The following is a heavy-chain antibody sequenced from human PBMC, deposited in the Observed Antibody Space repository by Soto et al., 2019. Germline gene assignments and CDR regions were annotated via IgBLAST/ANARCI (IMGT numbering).Heavy chain of an antibody. D-gene: IGHD2-2*01. CDR1: GFTFSSYA. V-gene: IGHV3-23*01. CDR2: ISGSGGST. Sequence: GGSLRLSCAASGFTFSSYAMSWVRQAPGKGLEWVSAISGSGGSTYYADSVKGRFTISRDNSKNTLYLQMNSLRAEDTAVYYCAKVLNPRRARYCSSTSCYLSPTFDYWGQGTLVTVSS. J-gene: IGHJ4*02. CDR3: AKVLNPRRARYCSSTSCYLSPTFDY.